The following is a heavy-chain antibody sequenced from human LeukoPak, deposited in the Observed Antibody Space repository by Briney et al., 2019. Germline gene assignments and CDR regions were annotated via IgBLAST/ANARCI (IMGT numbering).Heavy chain of an antibody. D-gene: IGHD3-9*01. J-gene: IGHJ4*02. CDR1: EFTFSAYA. CDR2: VRYGGNIK. CDR3: TKDLGTEYNIFDY. V-gene: IGHV3-30*02. Sequence: GGSLRLSCAASEFTFSAYAMHWIRQAPGRGLEWVAFVRYGGNIKYYADSVKSRFTISRDNSKNTLYLQMNSLRPEDTAVYYCTKDLGTEYNIFDYWGQGTLVTVSS.